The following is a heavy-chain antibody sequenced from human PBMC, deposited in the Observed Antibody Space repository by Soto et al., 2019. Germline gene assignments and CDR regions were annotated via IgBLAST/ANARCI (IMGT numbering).Heavy chain of an antibody. V-gene: IGHV4-59*01. J-gene: IGHJ4*02. D-gene: IGHD5-12*01. CDR1: GVSITSYF. CDR2: ITFSGAT. Sequence: SETLSLTCTVSGVSITSYFWSWIRQTPGKGLDWIGSITFSGATYRNPSLKGRAALSVDTSENHLSLTLNSVTSADTAVYFCARDRRDGYMRYFEFWGQGNQVTV. CDR3: ARDRRDGYMRYFEF.